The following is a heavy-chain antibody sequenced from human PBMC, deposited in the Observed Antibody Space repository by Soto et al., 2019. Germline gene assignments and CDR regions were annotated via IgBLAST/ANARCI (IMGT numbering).Heavy chain of an antibody. J-gene: IGHJ5*02. D-gene: IGHD2-2*01. CDR1: GYTFSNYG. V-gene: IGHV1-18*01. Sequence: QVQLVQSGGEVKRPGASVKVSCKTSGYTFSNYGTTWVRQAPGQPLEWLGWISLYSDGTNYAQKFQGRVSMTTDTSTTTAYMELRSLRSDDTAVYYCARVVPGAEAWFGPWGQGTLVTDSS. CDR2: ISLYSDGT. CDR3: ARVVPGAEAWFGP.